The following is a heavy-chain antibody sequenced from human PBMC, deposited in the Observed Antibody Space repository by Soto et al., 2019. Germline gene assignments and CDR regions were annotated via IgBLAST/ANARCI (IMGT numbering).Heavy chain of an antibody. V-gene: IGHV1-69*04. J-gene: IGHJ2*01. CDR1: GGTFSSYT. CDR2: IIPILGIA. CDR3: AREKVVPDTNSDYWYFDL. D-gene: IGHD2-2*01. Sequence: SVKVSCKASGGTFSSYTISWVRQAPGQGLEWMGRIIPILGIANYAQKFQGRVTITADKSTSTDYMELSSLRSEDTAVYYCAREKVVPDTNSDYWYFDLWGGGTLVTASS.